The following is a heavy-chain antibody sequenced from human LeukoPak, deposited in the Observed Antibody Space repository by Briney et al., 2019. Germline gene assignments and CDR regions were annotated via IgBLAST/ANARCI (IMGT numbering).Heavy chain of an antibody. J-gene: IGHJ3*02. D-gene: IGHD1-26*01. CDR1: GYTFTAYY. CDR3: ARDVGIVGALDI. CDR2: INPNSGVT. Sequence: ASVKVSCKASGYTFTAYYIYWVRQAPGQGLEWMGWINPNSGVTNYAQKFQGRVTMTRDTSISTAYMGLSRLRSDDTAVYYCARDVGIVGALDIWGQGTRVTVSS. V-gene: IGHV1-2*02.